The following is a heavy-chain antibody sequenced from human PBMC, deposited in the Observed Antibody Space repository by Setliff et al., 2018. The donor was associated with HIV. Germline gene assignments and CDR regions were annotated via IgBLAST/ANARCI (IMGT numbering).Heavy chain of an antibody. CDR3: AKNYLDTSGWSAVDY. CDR2: INPNSGGT. Sequence: ASVKVSCKASGYTFTNYYMHWVRQAPGQGLEWMGWINPNSGGTNYAQKFQGRVTMTRDTSISTAYMELSSLRSDDTAVYYCAKNYLDTSGWSAVDYWGQGTLVTVSS. CDR1: GYTFTNYY. V-gene: IGHV1-2*02. D-gene: IGHD3-22*01. J-gene: IGHJ4*02.